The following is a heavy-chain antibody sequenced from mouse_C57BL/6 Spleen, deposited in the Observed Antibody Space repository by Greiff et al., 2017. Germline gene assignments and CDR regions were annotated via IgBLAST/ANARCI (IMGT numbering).Heavy chain of an antibody. CDR1: GYTFTSYW. CDR2: IYPGSGST. V-gene: IGHV1-55*01. Sequence: QVQLQQPGAELVKPGASVKMSCKASGYTFTSYWITWVKQRPGQGLEWIGDIYPGSGSTNYNEKFKSKATLTVDTSSSTAYMQLSSLTSEDSAVYYCARWGYYDYDGSWFAYWGQGTLVTVSA. J-gene: IGHJ3*01. CDR3: ARWGYYDYDGSWFAY. D-gene: IGHD2-4*01.